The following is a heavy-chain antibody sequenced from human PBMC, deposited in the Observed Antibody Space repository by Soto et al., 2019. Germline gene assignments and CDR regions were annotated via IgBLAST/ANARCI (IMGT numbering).Heavy chain of an antibody. CDR2: MYITGSS. V-gene: IGHV4-4*07. CDR3: ARVSGIVVVPAAAPTSPSYGLDV. D-gene: IGHD2-2*01. Sequence: QVHLQESGPGLVKPSETLSLTCSVSGDSISSYFWSWIRQPAGKGLEWIGRMYITGSSDYNPSLKSRVTMSVDTAKNQFSLKLRSVTAADTAVYYCARVSGIVVVPAAAPTSPSYGLDVWGQGTSVTVSS. J-gene: IGHJ6*02. CDR1: GDSISSYF.